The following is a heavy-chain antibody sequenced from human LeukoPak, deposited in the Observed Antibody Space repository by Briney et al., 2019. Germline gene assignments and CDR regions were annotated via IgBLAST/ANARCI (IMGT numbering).Heavy chain of an antibody. CDR3: AKDHCGGDCYLFDY. Sequence: GGSLRLSCAATGFTFSSFAMSWVRQAPGQGLEWVAVISYDGSNKYYADSVKGRFTISRDNSKNTLYLQMNSLRAEDTAVYYCAKDHCGGDCYLFDYWGQGTLVTVSS. CDR1: GFTFSSFA. V-gene: IGHV3-30*18. CDR2: ISYDGSNK. D-gene: IGHD2-21*02. J-gene: IGHJ4*02.